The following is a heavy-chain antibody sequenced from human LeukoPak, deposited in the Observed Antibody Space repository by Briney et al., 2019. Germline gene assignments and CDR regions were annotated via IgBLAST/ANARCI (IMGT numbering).Heavy chain of an antibody. CDR3: ARGYDFWSGYLDY. Sequence: SVKVSCKASGGTFSSYAISWVRQAPGQGLEWMGGIIPIFGTANYAQKFQGRVTITTDESTSTAYMELSSLRSEDTAVYYCARGYDFWSGYLDYWGQGTLVTVSS. CDR1: GGTFSSYA. V-gene: IGHV1-69*05. J-gene: IGHJ4*02. CDR2: IIPIFGTA. D-gene: IGHD3-3*01.